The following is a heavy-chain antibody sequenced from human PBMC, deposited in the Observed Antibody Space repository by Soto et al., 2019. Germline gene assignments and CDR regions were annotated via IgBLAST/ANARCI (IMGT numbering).Heavy chain of an antibody. J-gene: IGHJ4*02. V-gene: IGHV3-30*18. CDR3: AKDDDSSGYEYYFDS. CDR2: ISYDGSNK. Sequence: PGGSLRLSCAASGFTFSSYGMHWVRQAPGKGLERVTIISYDGSNKYYADSVKGRFTISRDNSKNTLYLQMNSLRAEDAAVYYCAKDDDSSGYEYYFDSWGRGTLVTVSS. D-gene: IGHD3-22*01. CDR1: GFTFSSYG.